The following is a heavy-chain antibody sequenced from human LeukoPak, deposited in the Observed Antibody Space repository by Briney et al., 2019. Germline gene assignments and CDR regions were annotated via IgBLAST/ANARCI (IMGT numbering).Heavy chain of an antibody. D-gene: IGHD3-22*01. J-gene: IGHJ3*02. CDR2: INHSGST. CDR1: GGSFSGYY. V-gene: IGHV4-34*01. CDR3: ARPMTYYYDSSGYYTDAFDI. Sequence: SETLSLTCAVYGGSFSGYYWSWIRQPPGKGLELIGEINHSGSTNYNPSLKSRVTISVDTCKNQFSLKLSYVTAADTAVYYCARPMTYYYDSSGYYTDAFDIWGQGTMVTVSS.